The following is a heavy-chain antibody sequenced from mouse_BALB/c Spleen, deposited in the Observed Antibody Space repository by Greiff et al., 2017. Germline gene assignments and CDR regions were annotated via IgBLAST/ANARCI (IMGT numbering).Heavy chain of an antibody. V-gene: IGHV1-9*01. CDR3: ARYGNSYAMDY. CDR1: GYTFSSYW. Sequence: VKLQESGAELMKPGASVKISCKATGYTFSSYWIEWVKQRPGHGLEWIGEILPGSGSTNYNEKFKGKATFTADTSSNTAYMQLSSLISEDSAVYYCARYGNSYAMDYWGQGTSVTVSS. D-gene: IGHD2-1*01. CDR2: ILPGSGST. J-gene: IGHJ4*01.